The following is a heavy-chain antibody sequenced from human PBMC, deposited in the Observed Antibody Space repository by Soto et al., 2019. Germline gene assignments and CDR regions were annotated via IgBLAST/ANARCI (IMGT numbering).Heavy chain of an antibody. D-gene: IGHD5-18*01. CDR1: GGSISSSSYY. J-gene: IGHJ4*02. Sequence: SETLSLTCTVSGGSISSSSYYWGWIRQPPGKGLEWIGSIYYSGSTYYNPSLKSRVTISVDTSKNQFSLKLSSVTAADTAVYYCARRNKIYSYGHLDYWGQGTLVTVS. CDR3: ARRNKIYSYGHLDY. V-gene: IGHV4-39*01. CDR2: IYYSGST.